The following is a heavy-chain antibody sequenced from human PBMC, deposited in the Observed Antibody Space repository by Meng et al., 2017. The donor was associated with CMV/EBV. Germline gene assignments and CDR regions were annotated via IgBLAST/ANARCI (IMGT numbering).Heavy chain of an antibody. CDR1: GGSFSGYY. D-gene: IGHD3-22*01. J-gene: IGHJ4*02. CDR2: INHSGST. V-gene: IGHV4-34*01. Sequence: QGQLPQVGAGLLKPSGNLSLTFAVYGGSFSGYYWSWIRQPPGKGLEWIGEINHSGSTNYNPSLKSRVTISVDTSKNQFSLKLSSVTAADTAVYYCARVWDSGWDYWGQGTLVTVSS. CDR3: ARVWDSGWDY.